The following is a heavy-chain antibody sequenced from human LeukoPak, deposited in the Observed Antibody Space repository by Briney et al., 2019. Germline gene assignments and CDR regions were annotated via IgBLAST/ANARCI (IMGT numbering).Heavy chain of an antibody. CDR2: IYPGDSDT. CDR3: ARNDFWSGYYSYNWFDP. D-gene: IGHD3-3*01. V-gene: IGHV5-51*01. CDR1: GYSFTSYW. J-gene: IGHJ5*02. Sequence: GESLKISCKGSGYSFTSYWIGWVRQMPGKGLEWMGIIYPGDSDTRYSPSLQGQVTISADKSISTAYLQWSSLKASDTAMYYCARNDFWSGYYSYNWFDPWGQGTLVTVSS.